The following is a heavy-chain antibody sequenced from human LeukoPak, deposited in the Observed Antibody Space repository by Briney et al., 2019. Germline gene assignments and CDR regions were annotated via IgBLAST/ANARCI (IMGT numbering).Heavy chain of an antibody. D-gene: IGHD6-19*01. CDR2: ISYDGSNK. CDR3: ARVIAVAVLDY. CDR1: GFTFSSYA. V-gene: IGHV3-30-3*01. J-gene: IGHJ4*02. Sequence: GGSLRLSCAASGFTFSSYAMHWVRQAPGKGLEWVAVISYDGSNKYYADSVKGRFTISRDNSKNTLYLQMNSLRAEDTAVYYCARVIAVAVLDYWGQGTLVTVSS.